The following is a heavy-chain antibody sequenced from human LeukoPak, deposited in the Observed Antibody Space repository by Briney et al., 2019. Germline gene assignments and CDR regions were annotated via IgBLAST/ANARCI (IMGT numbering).Heavy chain of an antibody. V-gene: IGHV3-33*06. CDR1: GFTFSSYG. CDR3: AKANCGGDCYYYYYYYMDV. CDR2: IWYDGSNK. D-gene: IGHD2-21*02. Sequence: SLRLSCAASGFTFSSYGMHWVRQAPGKGLEWVAVIWYDGSNKYYADSVKGRFTISRDNSKNTLYLQMNSLRAEDTAVYYCAKANCGGDCYYYYYYYMDVWGKGTTVTVSS. J-gene: IGHJ6*03.